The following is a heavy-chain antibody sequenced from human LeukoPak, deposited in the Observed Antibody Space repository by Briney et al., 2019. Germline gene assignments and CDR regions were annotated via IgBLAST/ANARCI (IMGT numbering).Heavy chain of an antibody. D-gene: IGHD2-21*02. Sequence: PGGSLRLSCAASGFTFSSYNLNWVRQAPGKGPEWVSYISTSSGTIFYADSVKGRFTISRDNAKNSLYLQMNSLRGEDTAVYYCARGGDPDYWGQGTLVTVSS. V-gene: IGHV3-48*04. CDR1: GFTFSSYN. CDR2: ISTSSGTI. J-gene: IGHJ4*02. CDR3: ARGGDPDY.